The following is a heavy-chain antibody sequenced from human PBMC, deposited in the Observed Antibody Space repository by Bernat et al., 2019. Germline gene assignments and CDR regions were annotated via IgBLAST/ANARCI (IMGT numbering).Heavy chain of an antibody. CDR3: SRRTTADTAMVVYYYYMDV. V-gene: IGHV5-10-1*03. Sequence: EVQLVQSGAEVKKPGESLRISCKGSGYSFTSYWISWVRQMPGKGLEWMGRIDPSDSYTNYSPSFQGDVVITADNKTSTAAQQWCSLKAADDAVYYCSRRTTADTAMVVYYYYMDVWGKGTTVTVSS. D-gene: IGHD5-18*01. CDR1: GYSFTSYW. J-gene: IGHJ6*03. CDR2: IDPSDSYT.